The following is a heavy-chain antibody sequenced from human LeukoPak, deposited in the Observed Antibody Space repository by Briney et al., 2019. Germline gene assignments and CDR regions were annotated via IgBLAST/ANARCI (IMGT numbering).Heavy chain of an antibody. D-gene: IGHD6-13*01. V-gene: IGHV4-59*01. CDR3: ARFIAAAGNKGFDI. CDR2: IYYSGST. CDR1: GGSMSSYY. Sequence: SETLSLTCTVSGGSMSSYYWSWIRQPPGKGLEWIGYIYYSGSTNYNPSLKSRVIISLDTSKNQFSLKLSSVTAADTAVYYCARFIAAAGNKGFDIWGQGTMVTVSS. J-gene: IGHJ3*02.